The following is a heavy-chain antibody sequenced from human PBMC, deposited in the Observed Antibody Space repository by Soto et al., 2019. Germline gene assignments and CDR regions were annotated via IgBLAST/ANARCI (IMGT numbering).Heavy chain of an antibody. J-gene: IGHJ4*02. CDR3: ARDVYDSSGYYYSMPLDY. D-gene: IGHD3-22*01. CDR1: GFTFSSYS. CDR2: ISSSSSYI. Sequence: EVQLVESGGGLVKPGGSLRLSCAASGFTFSSYSMNWVRQAPGKGLEWVSSISSSSSYIYYADSVKGRFTISRDNAKNSLYLQMNSLRAEDTAVYYCARDVYDSSGYYYSMPLDYWGLGTLVTVSS. V-gene: IGHV3-21*01.